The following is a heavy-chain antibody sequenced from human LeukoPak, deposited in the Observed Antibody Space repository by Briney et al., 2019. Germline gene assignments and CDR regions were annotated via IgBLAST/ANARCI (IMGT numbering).Heavy chain of an antibody. CDR2: IKSKTDGGTT. V-gene: IGHV3-15*01. CDR3: VRDQYCASSSCPGAFDL. CDR1: GFIIIYDW. D-gene: IGHD2-2*01. J-gene: IGHJ3*01. Sequence: GGSLRLSCAASGFIIIYDWMSWVRQAPGKGLEWVGRIKSKTDGGTTEYAAPEKGRFTISRDDSRNTLYLKMSSLKSENTAVYYGVRDQYCASSSCPGAFDLWGQGTVVTVSS.